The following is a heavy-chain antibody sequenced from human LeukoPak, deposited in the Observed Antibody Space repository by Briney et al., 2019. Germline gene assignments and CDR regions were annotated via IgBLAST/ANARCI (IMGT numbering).Heavy chain of an antibody. CDR2: IRYDGSSK. D-gene: IGHD3-3*01. Sequence: GGSLRLSCAASGFTFSSYGMHWVRQAPGKGLEWVAFIRYDGSSKYYTDSVKGRFTVSRDNSKSTLYLQMNSLRAEDTAVYYCAKDRFWSGYSSLDYWGQGTLVTVSS. CDR1: GFTFSSYG. V-gene: IGHV3-30*02. J-gene: IGHJ4*02. CDR3: AKDRFWSGYSSLDY.